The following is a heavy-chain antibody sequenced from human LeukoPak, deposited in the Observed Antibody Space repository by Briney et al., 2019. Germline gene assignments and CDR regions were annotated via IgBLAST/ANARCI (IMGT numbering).Heavy chain of an antibody. D-gene: IGHD2-2*01. J-gene: IGHJ4*02. CDR1: GFTFSSSS. CDR3: ARGDCSSNSCRPYYFDY. V-gene: IGHV3-21*01. CDR2: ISSSSSHI. Sequence: GGSLRLSCAASGFTFSSSSMNWVRQAPGKGLEWDSSISSSSSHIYYASSVKGRFTICRDKAKNSLYMQMNSLRAEDTAVYYCARGDCSSNSCRPYYFDYWGQGTLVTVSS.